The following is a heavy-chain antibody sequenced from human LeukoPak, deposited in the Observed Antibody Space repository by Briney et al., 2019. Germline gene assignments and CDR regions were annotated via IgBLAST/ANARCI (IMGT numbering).Heavy chain of an antibody. Sequence: ASVKVSCKASGYTFTSYGISWVRQAPGQGLEWMGWISAYNGNTNYAQKLQGRVTMTTDTSTSTAYMELRSLRSDDTAVYYCARVPNTIFGVVIPFDYWGQGTLVTVSS. D-gene: IGHD3-3*01. V-gene: IGHV1-18*01. CDR1: GYTFTSYG. CDR3: ARVPNTIFGVVIPFDY. J-gene: IGHJ4*02. CDR2: ISAYNGNT.